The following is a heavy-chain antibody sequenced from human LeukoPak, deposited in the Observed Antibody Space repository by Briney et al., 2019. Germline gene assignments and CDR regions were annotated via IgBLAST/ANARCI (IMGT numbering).Heavy chain of an antibody. CDR2: ISYDGSNK. CDR3: ARDRMALRYFDWLSLPSYYYYGMDV. CDR1: GFTFSSYA. Sequence: GGSLRLSCAASGFTFSSYAMHWVRQAPGKGLEWVAVISYDGSNKYYADSVKGRFTISRDNSKNTLYLQMNSLRAEDTAVYYCARDRMALRYFDWLSLPSYYYYGMDVWGQGTTVTVSS. J-gene: IGHJ6*02. D-gene: IGHD3-9*01. V-gene: IGHV3-30-3*01.